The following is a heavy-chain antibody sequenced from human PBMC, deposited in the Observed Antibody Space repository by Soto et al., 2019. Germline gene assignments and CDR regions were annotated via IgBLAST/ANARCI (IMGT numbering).Heavy chain of an antibody. CDR3: ARGRGGRYSSPSSWFDP. CDR2: MNPNSGNT. Sequence: ASVKVSCKASGYNFTSYDINWVRQATGQGLEWMGWMNPNSGNTGYAQKFQGRVTMTRNISISTAYMELSSLRSEDTAVYYCARGRGGRYSSPSSWFDPWGQGTLVTVSS. CDR1: GYNFTSYD. D-gene: IGHD6-6*01. J-gene: IGHJ5*02. V-gene: IGHV1-8*01.